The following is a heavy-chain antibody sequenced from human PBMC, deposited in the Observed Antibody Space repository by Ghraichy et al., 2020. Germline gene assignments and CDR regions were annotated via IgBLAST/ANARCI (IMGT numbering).Heavy chain of an antibody. CDR3: ARVGVGAIGNWFDP. CDR1: GGSVSSGSYY. V-gene: IGHV4-61*01. CDR2: IYYSGST. D-gene: IGHD1-26*01. Sequence: SETLSLTCTVSGGSVSSGSYYWSWIRQPPGKGLEWIGYIYYSGSTNYNPSLKSRVTISVDTSKNQFSLKLSSVTAADTAVYYCARVGVGAIGNWFDPWGQGTLVTVSS. J-gene: IGHJ5*02.